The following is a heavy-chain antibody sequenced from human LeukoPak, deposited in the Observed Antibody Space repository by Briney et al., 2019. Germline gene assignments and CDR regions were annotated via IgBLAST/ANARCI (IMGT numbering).Heavy chain of an antibody. D-gene: IGHD2-21*02. J-gene: IGHJ4*02. Sequence: ASVKVSCKASGGTSSSYAISWVRQAPGQGLEWMGGIIPIFDTANYAQEFQGRVTINADESTSTAYMELSSLTSEDTAVYYCARIELNCGGDCYSGYWGQGTLVTVSS. CDR1: GGTSSSYA. V-gene: IGHV1-69*01. CDR3: ARIELNCGGDCYSGY. CDR2: IIPIFDTA.